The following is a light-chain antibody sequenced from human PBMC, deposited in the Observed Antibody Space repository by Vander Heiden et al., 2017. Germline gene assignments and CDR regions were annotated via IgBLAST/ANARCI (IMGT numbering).Light chain of an antibody. CDR2: TAS. CDR1: QSIEDY. J-gene: IGKJ2*01. CDR3: QQGYKSPYT. Sequence: DTQMTQSPASLSASVGDRVTISCRASQSIEDYLTWYQHKSGQAPTLLIFTASHLHSGIPSRFSGSGSGTDFTLTIASLQPEDFATYYCQQGYKSPYTFGQGTKLEIK. V-gene: IGKV1-39*01.